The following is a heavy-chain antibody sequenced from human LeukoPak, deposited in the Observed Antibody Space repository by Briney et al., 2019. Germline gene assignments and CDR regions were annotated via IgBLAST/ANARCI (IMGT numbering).Heavy chain of an antibody. Sequence: GGSLRLSCGASGFTFGTYWMHWVRQAPGKGLVWVSGINSDGGTTTYADSVKGRFTISRDNAKNSLYLQMNSLRAEDTAVYYCIVLAVTATLGFDYWGQGTLVTVSS. J-gene: IGHJ4*02. CDR2: INSDGGTT. CDR1: GFTFGTYW. D-gene: IGHD6-19*01. V-gene: IGHV3-74*01. CDR3: IVLAVTATLGFDY.